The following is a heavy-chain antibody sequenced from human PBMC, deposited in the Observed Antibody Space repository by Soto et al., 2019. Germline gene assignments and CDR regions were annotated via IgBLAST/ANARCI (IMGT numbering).Heavy chain of an antibody. D-gene: IGHD2-2*01. V-gene: IGHV4-31*03. CDR3: ARLGYCSNTAGGPVGP. CDR2: MFYSGST. Sequence: QVQLQESGPGLVKLSQTLSLTCTVSGASISSGGYYWSWIRQHPGKGLEWIGYMFYSGSTYYNPSLKSRVTMSLDTSKNQSSLKLSSVTAPDTAVYYCARLGYCSNTAGGPVGPWGQGSWPPSPQ. J-gene: IGHJ5*02. CDR1: GASISSGGYY.